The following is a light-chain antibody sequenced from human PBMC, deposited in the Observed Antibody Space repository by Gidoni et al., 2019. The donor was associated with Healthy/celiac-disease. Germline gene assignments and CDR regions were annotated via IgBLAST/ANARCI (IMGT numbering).Light chain of an antibody. J-gene: IGLJ3*02. CDR1: SLRSYY. Sequence: SSELTQDPAVSVVLGQTVRITCQGDSLRSYYASWYQQKPGQAPVLVIYGTNNRPSGIPDRFSGSSSGNTASLTITGAQAEDEADYYCNSRDSSGNHWVFGGGTKLTVL. CDR2: GTN. V-gene: IGLV3-19*01. CDR3: NSRDSSGNHWV.